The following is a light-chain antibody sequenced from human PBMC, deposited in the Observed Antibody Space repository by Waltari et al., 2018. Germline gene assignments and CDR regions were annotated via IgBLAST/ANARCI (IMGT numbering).Light chain of an antibody. CDR3: QHYVRLPAT. V-gene: IGKV3-20*01. Sequence: EIVLTQSPGTLSLSPGERVTLSCRASQSVSRAFAWYQQKPGQTPRLLMYGASSRATGISDRFSGSGSGTDFSLTISILDPEDFAVYYCQHYVRLPATFGQGTKVEIK. J-gene: IGKJ1*01. CDR1: QSVSRA. CDR2: GAS.